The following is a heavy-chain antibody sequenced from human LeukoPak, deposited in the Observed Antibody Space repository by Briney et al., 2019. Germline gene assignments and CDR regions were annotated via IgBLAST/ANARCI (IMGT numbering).Heavy chain of an antibody. CDR2: IRYDGSNK. CDR3: AKQYDSRESDAFDI. Sequence: PGGSLRLSCAASGFTFSSYGMHWVRQAPSKGLEWVAFIRYDGSNKYYADSVKGRFTISRDNSKNTLYLQMNSLRAEDTAVYYCAKQYDSRESDAFDIWGQGTMVTVSS. CDR1: GFTFSSYG. J-gene: IGHJ3*02. V-gene: IGHV3-30*02. D-gene: IGHD3-22*01.